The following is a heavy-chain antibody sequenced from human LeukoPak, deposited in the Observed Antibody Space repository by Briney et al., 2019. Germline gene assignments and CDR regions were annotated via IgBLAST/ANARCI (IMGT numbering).Heavy chain of an antibody. V-gene: IGHV3-53*01. CDR1: GFTVSSNY. CDR2: IYSGGST. D-gene: IGHD3-22*01. CDR3: TTDPYYYDSSGYRY. J-gene: IGHJ4*02. Sequence: GGSLRLSCAASGFTVSSNYMSRVRQAPGKGLEWVSVIYSGGSTYYADSVKGRFTISRDNSKDTLYLRMNSLKTEDTAVYYCTTDPYYYDSSGYRYWGQGTLVTVSS.